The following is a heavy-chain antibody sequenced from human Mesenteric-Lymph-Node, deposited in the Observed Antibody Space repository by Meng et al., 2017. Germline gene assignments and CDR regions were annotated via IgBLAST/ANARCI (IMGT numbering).Heavy chain of an antibody. V-gene: IGHV1-2*06. D-gene: IGHD2-15*01. CDR2: IDPDTGVT. J-gene: IGHJ4*02. CDR3: ARGRYCSGGSCYYFDY. Sequence: ASVKVSCKTSGYTFTGYHLHWLRQAPGQGLEWMGRIDPDTGVTSYAQNFQGRVTMTRDTSSDTAYMELSRLRSDDTAVYYCARGRYCSGGSCYYFDYWGQGTLVTVSS. CDR1: GYTFTGYH.